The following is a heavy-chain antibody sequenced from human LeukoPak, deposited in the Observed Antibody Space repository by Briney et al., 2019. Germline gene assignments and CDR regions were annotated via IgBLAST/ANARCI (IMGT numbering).Heavy chain of an antibody. CDR2: ISGSGDST. J-gene: IGHJ4*02. CDR3: AKTRPLDSSSWSHGDY. Sequence: GGSLRLSCAASGFTFSSYAMSWVRQAPGEGLEWVSAISGSGDSTYYGDSVRGRFTISRDNSKNTLYLQMNSLRAEDTAVYYCAKTRPLDSSSWSHGDYWGQGTLVTVSS. D-gene: IGHD6-13*01. V-gene: IGHV3-23*01. CDR1: GFTFSSYA.